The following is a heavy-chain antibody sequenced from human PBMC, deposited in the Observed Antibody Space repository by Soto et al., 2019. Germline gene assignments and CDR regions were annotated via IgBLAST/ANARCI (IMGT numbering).Heavy chain of an antibody. CDR3: ARDRGRTYYGMDV. V-gene: IGHV4-30-4*01. Sequence: QVQLQESGPGLVKPSETLSLTCTVSGGSISSYYWSWIRQPPGKGLEWIGYIYYSGSTYYNPSLKSRVTISVDTSKNQFSLKLSSVTAADTAVYYCARDRGRTYYGMDVWGQGTTVTVSS. CDR1: GGSISSYY. J-gene: IGHJ6*02. CDR2: IYYSGST. D-gene: IGHD2-15*01.